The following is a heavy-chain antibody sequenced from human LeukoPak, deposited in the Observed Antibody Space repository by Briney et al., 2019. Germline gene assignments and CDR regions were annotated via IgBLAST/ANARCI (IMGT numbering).Heavy chain of an antibody. CDR2: MNPNSGNT. D-gene: IGHD3-3*01. CDR1: GYTFTSYD. V-gene: IGHV1-8*03. J-gene: IGHJ4*02. CDR3: ARGDFYSGLSDS. Sequence: GASVKVSCKASGYTFTSYDINWVRQATGQGLEWMGWMNPNSGNTGYAQKFQGRVTITRNTSITAAYMELSSLRSDDTAVYYCARGDFYSGLSDSWGQGTLVTVSS.